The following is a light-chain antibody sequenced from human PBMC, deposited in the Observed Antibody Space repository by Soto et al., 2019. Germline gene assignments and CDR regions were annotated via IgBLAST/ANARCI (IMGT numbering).Light chain of an antibody. J-gene: IGKJ5*01. CDR1: QSVSNNY. Sequence: EIVLTQSPGTLSLSPGERATLSCRASQSVSNNYLAWYQQKPGQAPRLLIYGASNRATGIPDRCSGSGSGTDFTLTISRLEPEDFAVYYCQQYGSSGTFGQGTRLE. CDR3: QQYGSSGT. CDR2: GAS. V-gene: IGKV3-20*01.